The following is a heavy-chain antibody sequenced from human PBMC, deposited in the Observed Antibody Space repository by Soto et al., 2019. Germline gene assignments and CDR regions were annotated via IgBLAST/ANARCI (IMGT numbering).Heavy chain of an antibody. CDR2: FNAEDGKT. J-gene: IGHJ4*02. CDR3: ASPVECSTTSCIR. CDR1: GYTLTELS. D-gene: IGHD2-2*01. V-gene: IGHV1-24*01. Sequence: ASVKVSCKVSGYTLTELSMHWVRQAPGKGLEWMGGFNAEDGKTIYAQKLQGRVTMTEDTSTSTAYMELSSLRAEDTAVYYCASPVECSTTSCIRWGQGTLVTVSS.